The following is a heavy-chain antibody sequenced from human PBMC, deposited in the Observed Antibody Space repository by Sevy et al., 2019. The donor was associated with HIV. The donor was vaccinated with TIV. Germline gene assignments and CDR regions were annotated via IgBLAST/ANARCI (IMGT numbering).Heavy chain of an antibody. CDR2: IWNDGSNK. D-gene: IGHD3-22*01. V-gene: IGHV3-33*01. CDR1: GFTFSNYG. CDR3: ARGGGFKDSSAKRGFDY. J-gene: IGHJ4*02. Sequence: GGSLRLSCAASGFTFSNYGMHWVRQAPGKGLEWVAVIWNDGSNKYYADSVKGRFTISRDNSKNTLYLQMNSLRVEDTAVYYCARGGGFKDSSAKRGFDYWGQGTMVTVSS.